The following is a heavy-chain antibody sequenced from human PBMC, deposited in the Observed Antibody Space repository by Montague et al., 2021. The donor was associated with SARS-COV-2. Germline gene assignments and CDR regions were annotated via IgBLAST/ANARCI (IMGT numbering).Heavy chain of an antibody. V-gene: IGHV3-23*01. CDR3: AKVLRRYQLLTDAFDI. CDR1: GFTFNNYA. Sequence: SLRLSCAASGFTFNNYALTWVRQAPGKGLEWVSSISGSGNNAFFADSAKGRFTISRDNSENTLYLQMNSLTAEDTAVYYCAKVLRRYQLLTDAFDIWGQGTMVTVSS. J-gene: IGHJ3*02. D-gene: IGHD2-2*01. CDR2: ISGSGNNA.